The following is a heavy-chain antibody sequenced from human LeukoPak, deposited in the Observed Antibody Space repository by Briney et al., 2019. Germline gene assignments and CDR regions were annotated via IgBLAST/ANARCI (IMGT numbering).Heavy chain of an antibody. CDR3: ARHAPGDIVVEIPAPTRWFDP. Sequence: SETLSLTCTVSGDSVTNNNYFWGWIRQPPGKGLEWIGSIYYRGTTYYNPSVGSRVTISADTSKNQLSLQLSSVTAADTAIYYCARHAPGDIVVEIPAPTRWFDPWGQGTLVTVSS. CDR1: GDSVTNNNYF. J-gene: IGHJ5*02. V-gene: IGHV4-39*01. CDR2: IYYRGTT. D-gene: IGHD2-15*01.